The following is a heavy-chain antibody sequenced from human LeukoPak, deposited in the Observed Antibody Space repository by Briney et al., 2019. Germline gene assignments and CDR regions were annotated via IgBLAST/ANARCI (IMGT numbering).Heavy chain of an antibody. D-gene: IGHD3-9*01. CDR3: ARVPSDSFGWVCVHP. Sequence: SETLSLTCSVSGDSIRNYHWTWIRQSPGKGREWIGYIHYNGNHYYNPSLETRVTMSVHTSSNKFSLIRNSVTAADTAMYFCARVPSDSFGWVCVHPWGQGSLLTVSS. V-gene: IGHV4-59*01. J-gene: IGHJ5*02. CDR2: IHYNGNH. CDR1: GDSIRNYH.